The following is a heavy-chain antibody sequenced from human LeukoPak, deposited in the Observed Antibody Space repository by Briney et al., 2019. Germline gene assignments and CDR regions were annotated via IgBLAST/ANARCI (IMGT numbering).Heavy chain of an antibody. J-gene: IGHJ4*02. V-gene: IGHV3-21*04. CDR3: ARDSSGPLPYYFDY. CDR1: GFTFSSYA. CDR2: ISSSSSYI. Sequence: GGSLRLSCAASGFTFSSYAMSWVRQAPGKGLEWVSSISSSSSYIYYADSVKGRFTISRDNAKNSLYLQMNSLRAEDTAVYYCARDSSGPLPYYFDYWGQGTLVTVSS. D-gene: IGHD3-22*01.